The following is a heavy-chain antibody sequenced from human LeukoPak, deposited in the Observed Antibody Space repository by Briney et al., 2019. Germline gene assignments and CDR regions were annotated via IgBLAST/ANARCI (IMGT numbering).Heavy chain of an antibody. CDR2: INPNSGGT. D-gene: IGHD1-26*01. CDR1: GYTFTGYY. CDR3: ARLRSYSGSYGYDY. Sequence: ASVKVSCKASGYTFTGYYMHWVRQAPGQGLEWMGRINPNSGGTNYAQKFQGRVTMTRDTSISTAYMELSRLRSEDTAVYYCARLRSYSGSYGYDYWGQGTLVTVSS. J-gene: IGHJ4*02. V-gene: IGHV1-2*06.